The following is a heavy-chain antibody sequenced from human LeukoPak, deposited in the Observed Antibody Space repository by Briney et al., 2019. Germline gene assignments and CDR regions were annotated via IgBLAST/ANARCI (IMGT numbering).Heavy chain of an antibody. CDR1: GFTVSSNY. D-gene: IGHD6-13*01. CDR3: ARVVRAAAGMEGEAFDI. J-gene: IGHJ3*02. CDR2: LYSGGDT. V-gene: IGHV3-53*01. Sequence: GGSLRLSCAASGFTVSSNYMTWVRQAPGKGLEWVSVLYSGGDTYYADSVKGRFTISRDNSKNTLYLQLNTLRAEDTAVYYCARVVRAAAGMEGEAFDIWGQGTMVTVSS.